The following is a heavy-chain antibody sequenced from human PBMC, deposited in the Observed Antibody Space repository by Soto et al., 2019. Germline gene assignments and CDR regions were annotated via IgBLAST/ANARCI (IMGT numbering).Heavy chain of an antibody. V-gene: IGHV3-30*18. Sequence: QVQLVESGGGVVQPGESLRLSCAASGFNFTTYAMHWVRQAPGKGLEWVAVMSCDGKYKYFADSVKGRFILSRDNSKNSLYLQRSSLGAEDTAVYYCGKSYDDVAGLYCFGVDVWSQGTTVTVSS. CDR1: GFNFTTYA. CDR2: MSCDGKYK. D-gene: IGHD2-15*01. J-gene: IGHJ6*02. CDR3: GKSYDDVAGLYCFGVDV.